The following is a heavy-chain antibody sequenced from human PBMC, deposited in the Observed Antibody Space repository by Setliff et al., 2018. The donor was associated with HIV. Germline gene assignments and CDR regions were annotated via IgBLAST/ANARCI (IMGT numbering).Heavy chain of an antibody. CDR1: AFIFTTYG. J-gene: IGHJ1*01. D-gene: IGHD6-13*01. CDR3: ARDSSSWSWAEYFQF. Sequence: GGSLRLSCEASAFIFTTYGMHWVRQAPGKGLEWIAFIRYDGNDKYYADSVKGRFTISRDNAKNSLSLQMNSLRAEDTAVYYCARDSSSWSWAEYFQFWGQGTPVTVSS. V-gene: IGHV3-30*02. CDR2: IRYDGNDK.